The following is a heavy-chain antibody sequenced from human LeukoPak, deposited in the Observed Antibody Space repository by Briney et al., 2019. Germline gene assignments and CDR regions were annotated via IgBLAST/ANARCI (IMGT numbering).Heavy chain of an antibody. D-gene: IGHD6-13*01. CDR2: INHSGST. Sequence: SQTLSLTCTVSGGSIRSGDYYWSWIRQPPGKGLEWIGEINHSGSTNYNPSLKSRVTISVDTSKNQFSLKLSSVTAADTAVYYCARGLEYSSSWSSMGRIGYYYYGMDVWGQGTTVTVSS. CDR1: GGSIRSGDYY. CDR3: ARGLEYSSSWSSMGRIGYYYYGMDV. J-gene: IGHJ6*02. V-gene: IGHV4-30-4*08.